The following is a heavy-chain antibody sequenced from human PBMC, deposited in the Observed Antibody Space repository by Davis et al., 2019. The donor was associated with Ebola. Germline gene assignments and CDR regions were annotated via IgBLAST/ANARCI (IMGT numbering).Heavy chain of an antibody. CDR2: LIWNGGST. CDR3: AKATFRYYYYGMDV. J-gene: IGHJ6*02. Sequence: GGSLRLSCAASGFTFDDYGMAWVRQVPGKGLEWVSGLIWNGGSTGYADSVKGRFTISRDNSKNSLYLQMNSLRTEDTALYYCAKATFRYYYYGMDVWGQGTTVTVSS. CDR1: GFTFDDYG. V-gene: IGHV3-20*04.